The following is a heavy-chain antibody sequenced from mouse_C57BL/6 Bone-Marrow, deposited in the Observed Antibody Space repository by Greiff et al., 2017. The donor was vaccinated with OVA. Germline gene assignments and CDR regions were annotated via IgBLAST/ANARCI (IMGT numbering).Heavy chain of an antibody. V-gene: IGHV13-2*01. Sequence: VKLVETGGGLVRPGNSLKLSCVTSGFTFSNYRMHWLRQPPGKRLAWIAVITVKSDNYGANYEESVKGRFAISRDDSKSSVYRELNRVREEVTATYFCSKPGSSHWYFDVWGTGTTVTVSS. J-gene: IGHJ1*03. CDR2: ITVKSDNYGA. CDR3: SKPGSSHWYFDV. D-gene: IGHD1-1*01. CDR1: GFTFSNYR.